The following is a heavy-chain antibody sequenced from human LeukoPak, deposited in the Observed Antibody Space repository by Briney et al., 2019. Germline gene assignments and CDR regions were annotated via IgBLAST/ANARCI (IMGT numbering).Heavy chain of an antibody. J-gene: IGHJ4*02. D-gene: IGHD5-12*01. Sequence: SETLSLTCAVYGGSFSGYYWSWIRQPPGKGLEWIGEINHSGSTNYNPSLKSRVTISVDTSKNQFSLQLNSVTPEDTAVYYCVRLVGGDIDYWGQGTLVTVSS. CDR3: VRLVGGDIDY. CDR1: GGSFSGYY. V-gene: IGHV4-34*01. CDR2: INHSGST.